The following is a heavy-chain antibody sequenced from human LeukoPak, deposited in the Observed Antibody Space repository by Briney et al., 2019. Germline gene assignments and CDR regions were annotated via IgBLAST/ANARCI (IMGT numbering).Heavy chain of an antibody. V-gene: IGHV3-53*01. CDR3: AKDYSSNGDIAH. D-gene: IGHD4-11*01. Sequence: GGSLRLSCAASGFTVSSNYMSWVRQAPGKGLEWVSVIYSGGSTYYADSVKGRFTISRDNSKNTLYLQMNSLRAEDTAVYYCAKDYSSNGDIAHWGQGTLVTVSS. CDR2: IYSGGST. J-gene: IGHJ4*02. CDR1: GFTVSSNY.